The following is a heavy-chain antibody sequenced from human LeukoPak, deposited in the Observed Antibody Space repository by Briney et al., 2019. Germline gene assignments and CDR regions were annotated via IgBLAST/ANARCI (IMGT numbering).Heavy chain of an antibody. Sequence: SETLSLTCTVSGVSTSSGYWSWIRQPAGKGLEWMGRISTSLPTYYNPSLKSRVAMSLDTSENHFSLRLNSVTAADTAVYYCARGYGSGSYSTWGQGTLVTVSS. V-gene: IGHV4-4*07. CDR3: ARGYGSGSYST. J-gene: IGHJ5*02. CDR1: GVSTSSGY. D-gene: IGHD3-10*01. CDR2: ISTSLPT.